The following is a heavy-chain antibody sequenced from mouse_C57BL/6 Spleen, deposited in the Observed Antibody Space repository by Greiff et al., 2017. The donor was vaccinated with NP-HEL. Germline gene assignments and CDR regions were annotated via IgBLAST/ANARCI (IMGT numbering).Heavy chain of an antibody. J-gene: IGHJ3*01. CDR1: GYTFTSYT. D-gene: IGHD2-4*01. CDR3: ERPTYDYDGFAY. V-gene: IGHV1-4*01. CDR2: INPSSGYT. Sequence: QVQLQQSGAELARPGASVKMSCKASGYTFTSYTMHWVKQRPGQGLEWIGYINPSSGYTKYNQKFKDKATLTADKSSSTAYMQLSSLTSEDSAVYYCERPTYDYDGFAYWGQGTLVTVSA.